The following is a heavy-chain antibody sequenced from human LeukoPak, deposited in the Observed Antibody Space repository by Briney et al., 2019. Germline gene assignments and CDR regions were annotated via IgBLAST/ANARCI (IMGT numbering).Heavy chain of an antibody. CDR3: AKLQQWLDDAFDI. J-gene: IGHJ3*02. Sequence: GGSLRLSCAASGFTFSSYSMSWVRQAPGKGLEWVSVISGGGGSTFFADSVKGRFTISRDNSKNTLYLQMNSLRAEDTAVYYCAKLQQWLDDAFDIWGQGTMVTVSS. V-gene: IGHV3-23*01. CDR1: GFTFSSYS. CDR2: ISGGGGST. D-gene: IGHD6-19*01.